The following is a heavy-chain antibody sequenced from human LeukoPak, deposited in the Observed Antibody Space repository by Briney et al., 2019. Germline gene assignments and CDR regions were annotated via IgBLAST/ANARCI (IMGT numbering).Heavy chain of an antibody. Sequence: ASVKVSCKASGYTFTGYYMHWVRQAPGQGLEWMGWINPNSGGTNYAQKFQGRVTTTRDTSISTAYMELSRLRSDDTAVYYCARDIAAAYNWFDPWGQGTLVTVSS. D-gene: IGHD6-13*01. CDR3: ARDIAAAYNWFDP. CDR2: INPNSGGT. CDR1: GYTFTGYY. J-gene: IGHJ5*02. V-gene: IGHV1-2*02.